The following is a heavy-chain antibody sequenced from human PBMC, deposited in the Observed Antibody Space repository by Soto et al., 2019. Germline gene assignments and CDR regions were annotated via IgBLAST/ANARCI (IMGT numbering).Heavy chain of an antibody. D-gene: IGHD1-20*01. J-gene: IGHJ4*02. CDR2: VSFDGRNK. CDR1: GFTFSTHA. CDR3: ARDQTGITTTGGGRIDH. V-gene: IGHV3-30-3*01. Sequence: QVQLVESGGGVVQPGRSLRLSCAASGFTFSTHAMHWVRQAPGKGLECVAIVSFDGRNKYYADSVKGRFNISRDNSKNTLYLQMSGLTPEDTAVYYCARDQTGITTTGGGRIDHWGQGTLVTVSS.